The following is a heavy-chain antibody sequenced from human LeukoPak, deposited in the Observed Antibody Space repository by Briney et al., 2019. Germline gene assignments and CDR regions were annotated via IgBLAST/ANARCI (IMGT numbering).Heavy chain of an antibody. CDR1: GGSISTYY. V-gene: IGHV4-4*07. J-gene: IGHJ3*02. D-gene: IGHD3-9*01. CDR2: TSTSGST. CDR3: ARDLLIRGWLFDAFDI. Sequence: PSETLSLTCTVSGGSISTYYWTWIRQPAGKGLEWIGRTSTSGSTNYSPSLKSRITMSLDMSKNQFSLKLTSVTAADTAVYYCARDLLIRGWLFDAFDIWGQGTMVTVSS.